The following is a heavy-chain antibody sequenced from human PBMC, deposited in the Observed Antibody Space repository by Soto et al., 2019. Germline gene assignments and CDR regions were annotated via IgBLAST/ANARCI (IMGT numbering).Heavy chain of an antibody. CDR3: ARTPTV. V-gene: IGHV4-31*03. J-gene: IGHJ4*02. CDR1: GGSISSGSYY. Sequence: QVQLQESGPGLVKPSQTLSLPCTVSGGSISSGSYYWSWIRQHPGKVLEWIGYIHYSGSTYYNPSPKSRVTISVDTAKNQFSLKLSSGTAAETAVYYCARTPTVWGQGTLVTVSS. CDR2: IHYSGST. D-gene: IGHD4-17*01.